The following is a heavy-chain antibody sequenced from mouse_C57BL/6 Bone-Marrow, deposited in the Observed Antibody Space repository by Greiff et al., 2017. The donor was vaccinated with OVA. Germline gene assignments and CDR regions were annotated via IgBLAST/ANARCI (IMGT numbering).Heavy chain of an antibody. D-gene: IGHD1-1*01. CDR3: TRITTVEAWFAY. V-gene: IGHV1-5*01. Sequence: EVQLQQSGTVLARPGASVKMSCKPSGYTFTSYWMHWVKQRPGQGLEWIGAIYPGNSDTSYNQKFKGKAKLTAVTSASTAYMELSSLTNEDSAVDYCTRITTVEAWFAYWGQGTLVTVSA. CDR2: IYPGNSDT. CDR1: GYTFTSYW. J-gene: IGHJ3*01.